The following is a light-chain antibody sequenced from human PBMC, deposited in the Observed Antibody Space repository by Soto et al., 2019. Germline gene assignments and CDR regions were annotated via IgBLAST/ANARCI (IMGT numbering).Light chain of an antibody. V-gene: IGKV3-20*01. CDR1: QSVSSSY. Sequence: EIVLTQSPGTLSLSPGERATLSCRASQSVSSSYLAWYQQKPGQAPRLLIYLASSRATGVPYRFSGSGSGTDFTLTISRLEAEDFAVYYCHQYGTSPFTFCQGTMLEIK. CDR3: HQYGTSPFT. CDR2: LAS. J-gene: IGKJ2*01.